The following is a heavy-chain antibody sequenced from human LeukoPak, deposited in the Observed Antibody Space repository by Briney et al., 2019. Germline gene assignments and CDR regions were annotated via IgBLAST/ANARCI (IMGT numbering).Heavy chain of an antibody. CDR1: GGSISSYY. CDR2: IYYSGST. D-gene: IGHD7-27*01. V-gene: IGHV4-59*12. Sequence: SETLSLTCTVSGGSISSYYWSWIRQPPGKGLEWIGYIYYSGSTNYNPSLKSRVTISVDTSKNQFSLKVTSVTAADTATYYCARHLTGERAFDIWGQGTLVTVSS. CDR3: ARHLTGERAFDI. J-gene: IGHJ3*02.